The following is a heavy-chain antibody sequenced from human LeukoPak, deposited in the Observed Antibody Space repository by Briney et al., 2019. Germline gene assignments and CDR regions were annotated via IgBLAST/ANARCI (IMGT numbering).Heavy chain of an antibody. CDR3: ATLMAHLDY. J-gene: IGHJ4*02. D-gene: IGHD2-8*01. CDR1: GYTFTDYH. V-gene: IGHV1-2*02. Sequence: ASVKVSCKAFGYTFTDYHMHWVRQAPGQGLEWMGWINPNSGDTNYAQKFQGRVTMTRDTTISTVYMELSRLRSDDTAVFYCATLMAHLDYWGQGTLVTVSS. CDR2: INPNSGDT.